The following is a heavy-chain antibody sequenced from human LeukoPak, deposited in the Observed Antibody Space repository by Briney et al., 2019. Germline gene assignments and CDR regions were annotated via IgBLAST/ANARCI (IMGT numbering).Heavy chain of an antibody. CDR2: INPSGGST. V-gene: IGHV1-46*01. J-gene: IGHJ6*04. CDR3: ARDHTAAGRTYHYYGMDV. Sequence: ASVKVSYKPSGYTFSSYYINWVRQAPGQGLEWMGIINPSGGSTGYAQKFQGRVTMTRDTSTSTVYMELSSLRSEDTAVYYCARDHTAAGRTYHYYGMDVWGKGTRVTVSS. CDR1: GYTFSSYY. D-gene: IGHD6-13*01.